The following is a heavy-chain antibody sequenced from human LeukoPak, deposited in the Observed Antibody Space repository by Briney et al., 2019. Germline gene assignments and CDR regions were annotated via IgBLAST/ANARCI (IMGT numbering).Heavy chain of an antibody. Sequence: PGGSLRLSCAASGFTFSSYGMHWVRQAPGKGLDWVAFIHHDGSNKYYADSVRGRFTISRDNSKNTLYLQMNNLRAEDTAVYYCARVRVFAKLSVVRPREVNCFDPWGQGTLVTVSS. CDR3: ARVRVFAKLSVVRPREVNCFDP. D-gene: IGHD2-21*01. CDR2: IHHDGSNK. J-gene: IGHJ5*02. V-gene: IGHV3-30*02. CDR1: GFTFSSYG.